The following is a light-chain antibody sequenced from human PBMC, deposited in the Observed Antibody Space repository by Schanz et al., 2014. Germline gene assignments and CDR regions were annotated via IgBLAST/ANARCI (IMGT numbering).Light chain of an antibody. Sequence: QSVLTQPASVSGSPGQSITISCTGTSSDVGGYDFVSWYQQHPDKAPKLMIYDVSKRPSGVPDRFSGSKSGNTASLTISGLQAEDEADYYCCSYAGSYPWVFGGGTKLTVL. CDR3: CSYAGSYPWV. CDR2: DVS. J-gene: IGLJ3*02. CDR1: SSDVGGYDF. V-gene: IGLV2-11*01.